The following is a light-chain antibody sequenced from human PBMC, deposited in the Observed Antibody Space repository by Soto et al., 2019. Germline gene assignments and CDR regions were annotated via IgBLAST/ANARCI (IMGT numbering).Light chain of an antibody. CDR3: QHLNGYPIT. Sequence: IRLTQFSSSLAASFGDRVTITCGASQGVSSHLAWHQQKKGKAPKLLIYEVSTLQSGVPSRFSGSGYGTDFDLTISSLQTEDFATYYCQHLNGYPITFGQGTRLEI. V-gene: IGKV1-9*01. CDR1: QGVSSH. J-gene: IGKJ5*01. CDR2: EVS.